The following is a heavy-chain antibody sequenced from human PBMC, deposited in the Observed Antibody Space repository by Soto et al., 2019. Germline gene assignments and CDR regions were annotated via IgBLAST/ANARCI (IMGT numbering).Heavy chain of an antibody. D-gene: IGHD2-21*02. V-gene: IGHV4-59*01. J-gene: IGHJ4*02. CDR3: AREPRQGDRIYYFDS. CDR1: GGSIGGYS. Sequence: QVQLQESGPGLVKPSETLSLTCIVSGGSIGGYSWNWIRQPPGKGLEWIAYIYNSGSTNYNPSLKSRVTLSVDTSTNQFSLKLSSVTAADTAVYYCAREPRQGDRIYYFDSWGQGTLVTVSS. CDR2: IYNSGST.